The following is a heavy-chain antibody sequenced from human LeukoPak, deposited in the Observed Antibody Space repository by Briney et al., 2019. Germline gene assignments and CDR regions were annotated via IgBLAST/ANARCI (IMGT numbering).Heavy chain of an antibody. CDR1: GYSISSGYY. D-gene: IGHD1-26*01. CDR3: ARGATTAFHFDY. J-gene: IGHJ4*02. V-gene: IGHV4-38-2*01. CDR2: IYRSGST. Sequence: MASETLSLTCAVSGYSISSGYYWGWIRQPPGKGVEWIGTIYRSGSTYYNNPSLKSRVTISVDTSKNQFSLKLNSVTAADTAVYYCARGATTAFHFDYWGQGTLVTVSS.